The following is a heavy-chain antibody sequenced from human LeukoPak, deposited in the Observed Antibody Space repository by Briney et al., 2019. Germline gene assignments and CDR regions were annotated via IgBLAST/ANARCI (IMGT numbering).Heavy chain of an antibody. Sequence: SVKVSCKASGGTLSNHAVSWVRQAPGQGLEWMGGIIPIFGTANYAQNFQGRVTITTDESTSTAYMELSSLRSEDTAVYYCARDRGQQMGYYFDYWGQGTLVTVSS. D-gene: IGHD6-13*01. V-gene: IGHV1-69*05. CDR2: IIPIFGTA. J-gene: IGHJ4*02. CDR1: GGTLSNHA. CDR3: ARDRGQQMGYYFDY.